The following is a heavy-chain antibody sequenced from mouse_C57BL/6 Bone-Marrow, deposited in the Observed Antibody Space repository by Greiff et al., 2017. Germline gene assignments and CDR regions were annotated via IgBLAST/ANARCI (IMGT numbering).Heavy chain of an antibody. CDR1: EYEFPSHD. CDR3: STQGRNRSGDD. D-gene: IGHD3-2*02. J-gene: IGHJ2*01. Sequence: EVKLVESGGGLVQPGESLKLSCESNEYEFPSHDMSWVRQTPEKRLELVAAINSDGGSTSYPDTVERRFTISRDTTKKTLYLQMSSLRSDDTALYYCSTQGRNRSGDDWGQGTTLTVSS. CDR2: INSDGGST. V-gene: IGHV5-2*03.